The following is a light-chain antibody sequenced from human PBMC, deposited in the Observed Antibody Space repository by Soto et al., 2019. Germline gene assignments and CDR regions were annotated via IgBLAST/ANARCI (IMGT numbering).Light chain of an antibody. V-gene: IGLV2-14*01. Sequence: QSALTQPASVSGSPGQSITISCTGTNSDVGGYNYVSWYQHHPGKAPKLMIYDVSDRPSGVSNRFSGSKSGNTASLTISGLQTEDEADYYCTSYTSSSTQWVFGGGTKLTVL. CDR2: DVS. J-gene: IGLJ3*02. CDR1: NSDVGGYNY. CDR3: TSYTSSSTQWV.